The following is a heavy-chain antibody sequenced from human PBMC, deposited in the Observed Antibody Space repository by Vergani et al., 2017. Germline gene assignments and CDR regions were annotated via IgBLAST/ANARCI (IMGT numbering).Heavy chain of an antibody. V-gene: IGHV4-31*11. D-gene: IGHD2-15*01. CDR2: IFYSGTT. CDR1: GGSISSGDHC. Sequence: QVQLQESGPGVVKPSQTLSLTCAVSGGSISSGDHCWTWIRQRPGKGLEWIGYIFYSGTTVANPSLRSRLTISVDTSQNQFSLRLRSVTAADTAVYSSARVVTQVPATSVVYYRDVWGKETTVVVSS. CDR3: ARVVTQVPATSVVYYRDV. J-gene: IGHJ6*03.